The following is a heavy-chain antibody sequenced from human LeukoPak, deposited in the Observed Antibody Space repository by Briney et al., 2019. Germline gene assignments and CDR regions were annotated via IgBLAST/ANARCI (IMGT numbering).Heavy chain of an antibody. CDR3: ARRLGYYDSSSRFDP. J-gene: IGHJ5*02. D-gene: IGHD3-22*01. CDR1: GGSFSGYY. CDR2: INHSGST. V-gene: IGHV4-34*01. Sequence: PSETLSLTCAVYGGSFSGYYWSWIRQPPGEGLEWIGEINHSGSTNYNPSLKSRVTISVDTSKNQFSLKLSSVTAADTAVYYCARRLGYYDSSSRFDPWGQGTLVTVSS.